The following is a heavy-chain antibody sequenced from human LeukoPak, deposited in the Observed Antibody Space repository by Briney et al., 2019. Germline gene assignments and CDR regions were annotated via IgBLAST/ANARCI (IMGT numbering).Heavy chain of an antibody. V-gene: IGHV3-74*01. CDR1: GFTFSNYR. J-gene: IGHJ4*02. Sequence: GGSLTLSCAASGFTFSNYRMHWVRQAPGKGLVWVSRINTDGSRTTYADSVKGRFTISRDNAKNTLYLQMNSLRAEDTAVYYCARVVFGDYFDYWGQGTLVTVSS. CDR3: ARVVFGDYFDY. D-gene: IGHD3-10*01. CDR2: INTDGSRT.